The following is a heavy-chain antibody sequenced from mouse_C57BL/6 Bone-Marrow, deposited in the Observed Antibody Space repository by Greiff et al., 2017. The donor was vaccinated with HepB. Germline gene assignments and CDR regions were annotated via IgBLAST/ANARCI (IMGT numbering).Heavy chain of an antibody. CDR3: ARYNFAMDY. CDR1: GFTFTDYY. Sequence: EVKVEESGGGLVQPGGSLSLFCAASGFTFTDYYMSWVRQPPGKALEWLGFIRNKANGYTTEYSASVKGRFTISRDNSQSILYLQMNALRAEDSATYYCARYNFAMDYWGQGTSVTVSS. V-gene: IGHV7-3*01. CDR2: IRNKANGYTT. J-gene: IGHJ4*01.